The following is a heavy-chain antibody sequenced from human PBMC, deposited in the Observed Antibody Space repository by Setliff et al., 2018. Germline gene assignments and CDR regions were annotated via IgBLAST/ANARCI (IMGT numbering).Heavy chain of an antibody. J-gene: IGHJ3*02. CDR3: ASLTLRGYSYGYEAFDI. D-gene: IGHD5-18*01. CDR1: GGSISSHH. Sequence: SETLSLTCTVSGGSISSHHWSWIRQPPGKGLEWIGSIYYSGSTNYNPSLKSRVTISVDTSKNQFSLKLSSVTAADTAVYYCASLTLRGYSYGYEAFDIWGQGTMVTVSS. V-gene: IGHV4-59*11. CDR2: IYYSGST.